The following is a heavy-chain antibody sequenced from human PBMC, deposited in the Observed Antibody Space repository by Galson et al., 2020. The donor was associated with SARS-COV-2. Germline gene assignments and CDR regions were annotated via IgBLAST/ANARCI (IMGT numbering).Heavy chain of an antibody. Sequence: GESLKISCAASGFTFSNAWMSWVRQAPGKGLEWVGRIKSKTDGGTTDYAAPVKGRFTISRDDSKNTLYLQMNSLKTEDTAVYYCTTDSRYYYDSSGYQDDYWGQGTLVTVSS. CDR3: TTDSRYYYDSSGYQDDY. V-gene: IGHV3-15*01. J-gene: IGHJ4*02. CDR1: GFTFSNAW. D-gene: IGHD3-22*01. CDR2: IKSKTDGGTT.